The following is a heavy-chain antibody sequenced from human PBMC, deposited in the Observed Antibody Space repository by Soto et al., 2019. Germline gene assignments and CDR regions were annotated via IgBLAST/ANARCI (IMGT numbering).Heavy chain of an antibody. Sequence: QVHLVQSGAEVKKPGASVKVSCKGSGYIFTTYGITWVRQAPGQGLEWMGWISAHNGNTNYAQKPQGRATVTRDTSTRTAYMELRNLRSDDTAVYYCARGRYGDYWGQGALVTVSS. CDR2: ISAHNGNT. CDR1: GYIFTTYG. J-gene: IGHJ4*02. V-gene: IGHV1-18*01. CDR3: ARGRYGDY. D-gene: IGHD1-1*01.